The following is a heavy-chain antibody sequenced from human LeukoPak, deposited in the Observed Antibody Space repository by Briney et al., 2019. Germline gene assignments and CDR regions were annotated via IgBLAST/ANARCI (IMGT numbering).Heavy chain of an antibody. Sequence: SETLSLTCTVSGGSISSYYWSWIRQPPGNGLEWIGYIYYSGSTNYNPSLKSRVTISVDTSKNQFSLKLSSVTAADTAVYYCASYYGGNPDDAFDIWGQGTMVTVSS. CDR1: GGSISSYY. J-gene: IGHJ3*02. V-gene: IGHV4-59*01. D-gene: IGHD4-17*01. CDR2: IYYSGST. CDR3: ASYYGGNPDDAFDI.